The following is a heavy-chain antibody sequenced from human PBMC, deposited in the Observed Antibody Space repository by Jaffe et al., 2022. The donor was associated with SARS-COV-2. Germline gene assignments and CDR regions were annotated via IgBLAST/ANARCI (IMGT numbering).Heavy chain of an antibody. CDR2: MFSGGGS. V-gene: IGHV3-53*01. CDR1: GFTVSSNY. Sequence: EVQLVESGGGLIQPGGSLRLSCAASGFTVSSNYMAWVRQAPGKGLEWVSVMFSGGGSYLADSVKGRFTISRDTSRNTLFLQMNSLRVEDTAVYYCARGGHSDYGSTWYFDLWGRGTLVTVSS. CDR3: ARGGHSDYGSTWYFDL. J-gene: IGHJ2*01. D-gene: IGHD4-17*01.